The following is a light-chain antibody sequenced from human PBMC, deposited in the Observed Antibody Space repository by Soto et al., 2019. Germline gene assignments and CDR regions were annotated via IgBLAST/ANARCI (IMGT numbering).Light chain of an antibody. CDR2: WAS. Sequence: DIVMTQSPDSLAVSLGERATINCKSSQTVFYNSNNRSYLAWHQQKPGQPPKLLIYWASIRESGVPDRFRGSGSWTDFTLTISSLQAEDVAVYYCQQYYISRTFAQGTKVEIK. CDR3: QQYYISRT. J-gene: IGKJ1*01. CDR1: QTVFYNSNNRSY. V-gene: IGKV4-1*01.